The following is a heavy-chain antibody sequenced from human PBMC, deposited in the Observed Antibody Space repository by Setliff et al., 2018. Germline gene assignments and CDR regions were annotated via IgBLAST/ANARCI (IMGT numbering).Heavy chain of an antibody. CDR3: ARVTGFSYMDV. CDR1: GDSISRAKYY. V-gene: IGHV4-61*02. Sequence: SETLSLTCTVSGDSISRAKYYGSWIRQSAGKGLECIGRIYTDGSTKYNPSLNSRVTLLIDTAKNQISLRLSSVTAADTAVYFCARVTGFSYMDVWGKGTTVTVSS. J-gene: IGHJ6*03. CDR2: IYTDGST.